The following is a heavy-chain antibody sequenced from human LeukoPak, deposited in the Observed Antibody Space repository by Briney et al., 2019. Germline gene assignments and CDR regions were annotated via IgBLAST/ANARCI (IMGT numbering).Heavy chain of an antibody. J-gene: IGHJ6*02. Sequence: SVKVSCKASGGTFSSYAISWVRQAPGQGLEWMGGIIPIFGTANYAQKFQGRVTITADESTSTAYMELSSLRSEDTAVYYCAREIGDYDFWSGTRGNGMDVWGQGTTVTVSS. V-gene: IGHV1-69*13. CDR3: AREIGDYDFWSGTRGNGMDV. CDR2: IIPIFGTA. CDR1: GGTFSSYA. D-gene: IGHD3-3*01.